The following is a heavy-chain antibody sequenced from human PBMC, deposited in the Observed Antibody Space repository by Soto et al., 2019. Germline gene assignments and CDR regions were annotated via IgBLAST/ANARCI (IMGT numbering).Heavy chain of an antibody. CDR2: IYYSGST. D-gene: IGHD5-12*01. Sequence: QVQLQESGPGLVKPSQTLSLTCTVSGGSISSGDYYWSWIRQPPGKGLEWIGYIYYSGSTYYNPSLKRRVTLPVHPSKNQFSLKLSSVTAADTAVYYCARGLRDLWFDPWGQGTLVTVSS. V-gene: IGHV4-30-4*01. CDR3: ARGLRDLWFDP. J-gene: IGHJ5*02. CDR1: GGSISSGDYY.